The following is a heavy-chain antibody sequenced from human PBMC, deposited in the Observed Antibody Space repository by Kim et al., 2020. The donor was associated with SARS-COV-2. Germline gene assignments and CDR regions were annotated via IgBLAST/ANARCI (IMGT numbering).Heavy chain of an antibody. CDR2: IYHSGST. V-gene: IGHV4-38-2*02. Sequence: SETLSLTCTVSGYSISSGYYWGWIRQPPGKGLEWIGSIYHSGSTYYNPSLKSRVTISVDTSKNQFSLKLSSVTAADTAVYYCAREAVPAAMPECWFDPWGQGTLVTVSS. D-gene: IGHD2-2*01. CDR3: AREAVPAAMPECWFDP. CDR1: GYSISSGYY. J-gene: IGHJ5*02.